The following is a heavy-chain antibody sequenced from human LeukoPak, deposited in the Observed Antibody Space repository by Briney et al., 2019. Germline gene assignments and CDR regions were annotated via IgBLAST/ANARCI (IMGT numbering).Heavy chain of an antibody. CDR1: GFTFSTYG. CDR2: IRYDGTNK. CDR3: AKDRDYGDYPSAYYYYMDV. D-gene: IGHD4-17*01. J-gene: IGHJ6*03. Sequence: GGSLRLSCAASGFTFSTYGIHWVRQAPGKGLEWVAFIRYDGTNKWYADSVKGRFTISRDNSKSMLYLQMNSLRAEDTAVYHCAKDRDYGDYPSAYYYYMDVWGKGTTVTVSS. V-gene: IGHV3-30*02.